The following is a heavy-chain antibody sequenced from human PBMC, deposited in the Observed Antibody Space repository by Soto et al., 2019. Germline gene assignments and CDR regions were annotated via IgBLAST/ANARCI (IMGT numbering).Heavy chain of an antibody. J-gene: IGHJ4*02. CDR3: ASGSSSTKFPSFDY. Sequence: QVQLVQSGAEVKKPGSSVKVSCKASGGTFSSYAISWVRQAPGQGLEWMGGINPIFGTANYAQKFQGRVTITADESTSTAYMELSSLRYEDTAVYYYASGSSSTKFPSFDYWGQETMVTVSS. V-gene: IGHV1-69*01. CDR2: INPIFGTA. D-gene: IGHD6-13*01. CDR1: GGTFSSYA.